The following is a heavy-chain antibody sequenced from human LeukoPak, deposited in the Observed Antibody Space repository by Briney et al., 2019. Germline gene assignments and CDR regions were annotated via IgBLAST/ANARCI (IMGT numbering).Heavy chain of an antibody. V-gene: IGHV3-23*01. J-gene: IGHJ4*02. CDR2: VSGSCSTI. CDR1: GFTLTADA. Sequence: GRSLSLSRAASGFTLTADATGWAPYGPGQGLDWVSVVSGSCSTIYYADAVNGRIPISRDNSKITLYLQMNSLRAEDTAVYYCTKSDYYASSGHPSSFEYLGQGTLVTVSS. CDR3: TKSDYYASSGHPSSFEY. D-gene: IGHD3-22*01.